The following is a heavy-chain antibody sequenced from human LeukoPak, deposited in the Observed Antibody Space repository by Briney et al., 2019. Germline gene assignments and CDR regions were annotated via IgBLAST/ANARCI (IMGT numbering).Heavy chain of an antibody. CDR3: ARVRAVPDWYFDL. Sequence: GGSLRLSCAASGFTFNKAWMSWVRQAPGKGLEWVGRIKSRTDGGTTDYAAPVKGRFIISRDDSKNTLYLQMNSLNTEDTAVYYCARVRAVPDWYFDLWGRGTLVTVSS. CDR2: IKSRTDGGTT. J-gene: IGHJ2*01. CDR1: GFTFNKAW. V-gene: IGHV3-15*01.